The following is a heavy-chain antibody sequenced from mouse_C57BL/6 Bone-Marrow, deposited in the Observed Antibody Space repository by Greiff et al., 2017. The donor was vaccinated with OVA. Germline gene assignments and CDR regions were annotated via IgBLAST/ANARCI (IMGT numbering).Heavy chain of an antibody. CDR2: ISSGGSYT. J-gene: IGHJ4*01. V-gene: IGHV5-6*01. CDR3: ASHDGYAAMDY. CDR1: GFTFSSYG. D-gene: IGHD2-3*01. Sequence: EVKLMESGGDLVKPGGSLKLSCAASGFTFSSYGMSWVRQTPDKRLEWVATISSGGSYTYYPDSVKGRFTISRDNAKNTLYLQRSSLKSEDTAMYYCASHDGYAAMDYWGQGTSVTVSS.